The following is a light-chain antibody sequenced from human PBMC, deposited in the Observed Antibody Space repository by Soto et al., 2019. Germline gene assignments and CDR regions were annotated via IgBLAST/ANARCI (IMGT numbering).Light chain of an antibody. CDR1: SSNIGSNF. J-gene: IGLJ2*01. Sequence: QSVLTQPPSASGTPGQRVTISCSGSSSNIGSNFVYWYQQLPGTAPKLLIYRSNQRPSGVPDRFSGSKSGTSASLAICGLRSEDEADYYCAAWDDSLSGVVFGGGTKLTVL. CDR3: AAWDDSLSGVV. V-gene: IGLV1-47*01. CDR2: RSN.